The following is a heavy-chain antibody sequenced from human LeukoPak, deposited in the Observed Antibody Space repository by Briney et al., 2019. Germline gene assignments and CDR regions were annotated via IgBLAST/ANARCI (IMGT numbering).Heavy chain of an antibody. J-gene: IGHJ6*02. D-gene: IGHD3-22*01. Sequence: GRSLRLSCAASGFTFSSYAMHWVRQAPGKGLEWVAVISYDGSNKYYADSVKGRFTISRDNSKNTLYLQMNSLRAEDTAVYYCARSSGYYDSSGYPGLMDVWGQGTTVTVSS. CDR2: ISYDGSNK. V-gene: IGHV3-30-3*01. CDR3: ARSSGYYDSSGYPGLMDV. CDR1: GFTFSSYA.